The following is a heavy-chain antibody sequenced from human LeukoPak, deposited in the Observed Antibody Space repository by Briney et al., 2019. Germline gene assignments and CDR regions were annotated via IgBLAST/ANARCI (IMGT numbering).Heavy chain of an antibody. D-gene: IGHD5-12*01. Sequence: PGGSLRLSCAASGFTFSSYWMSWVRQAPGKGLEWVANIKQDGSEKYYVDSVKGRFTISRDNAKNSLYLQMNSLRAEDTAVYYCARDPRGYSGHDWFYWGQGTLVTVSS. J-gene: IGHJ4*02. CDR3: ARDPRGYSGHDWFY. CDR1: GFTFSSYW. V-gene: IGHV3-7*03. CDR2: IKQDGSEK.